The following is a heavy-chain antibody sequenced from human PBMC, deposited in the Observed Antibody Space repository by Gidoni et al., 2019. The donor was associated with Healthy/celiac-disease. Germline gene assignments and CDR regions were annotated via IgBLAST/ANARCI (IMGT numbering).Heavy chain of an antibody. Sequence: QVTLRESGPALVKPTQTLTLTCTFSGFSLSTSGMCVSWIRQPPGKALEWLARIDWDDDKYYSTSLKTRLTISKDTSKNQVVLTMTNMDPVDTATYYCARSIVGATTYYYYYMDVWGKGTTVTVSS. CDR3: ARSIVGATTYYYYYMDV. V-gene: IGHV2-70*15. CDR1: GFSLSTSGMC. D-gene: IGHD1-26*01. CDR2: IDWDDDK. J-gene: IGHJ6*03.